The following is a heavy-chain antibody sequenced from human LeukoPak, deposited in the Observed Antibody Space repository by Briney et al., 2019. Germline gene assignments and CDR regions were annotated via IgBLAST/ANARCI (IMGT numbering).Heavy chain of an antibody. V-gene: IGHV4-59*08. Sequence: SETLSLTCTVSGSSISSYYWSWIRQPPGKGLEWIAYINYSGSTNYNPSLKSRVTLSVDTSKNQFSLKLSSVTAADTAVYYCARHEVWWSRSWFDPWGQGTLVTVSS. D-gene: IGHD2-21*01. CDR1: GSSISSYY. J-gene: IGHJ5*02. CDR3: ARHEVWWSRSWFDP. CDR2: INYSGST.